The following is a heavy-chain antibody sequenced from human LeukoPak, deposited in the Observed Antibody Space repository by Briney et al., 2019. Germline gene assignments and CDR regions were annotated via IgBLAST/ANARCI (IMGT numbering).Heavy chain of an antibody. CDR1: GGSISSYY. J-gene: IGHJ6*02. CDR3: ARLLYDSSGYIYGMDV. V-gene: IGHV4-59*08. D-gene: IGHD3-22*01. CDR2: IYYSGST. Sequence: SETLSLTCTVSGGSISSYYWSWIRQPPGKGLEWIGYIYYSGSTNYNPSLKSRVTISVDTSKNQFSLKLSSVTTADTAVYYCARLLYDSSGYIYGMDVWGQGTTVTVSS.